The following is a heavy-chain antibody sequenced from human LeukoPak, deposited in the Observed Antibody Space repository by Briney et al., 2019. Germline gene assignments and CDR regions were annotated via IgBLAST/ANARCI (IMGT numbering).Heavy chain of an antibody. V-gene: IGHV5-51*01. J-gene: IGHJ4*02. CDR2: IFPGDSDT. CDR1: GYIFTSYW. D-gene: IGHD5-12*01. CDR3: ARLPGSGHATNFDY. Sequence: GESLKISCKVSGYIFTSYWIAWVRQMPGKGLEWMGIIFPGDSDTGYSPSFQGQVTISADKSISTAYLQWSSLKASDTATYYCARLPGSGHATNFDYWGQGTLVTVSS.